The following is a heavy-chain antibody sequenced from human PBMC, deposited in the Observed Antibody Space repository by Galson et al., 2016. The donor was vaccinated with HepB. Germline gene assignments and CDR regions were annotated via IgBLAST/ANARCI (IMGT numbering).Heavy chain of an antibody. CDR3: AKASSPGYYYGMDV. Sequence: SLRLSCAASGFTFSSNAMSSVRQAPGKGLEWVSAISGSGGSTCYADSVKGRFTISRDNSKNTLYLQMNSLRAEDTAVYYCAKASSPGYYYGMDVWGQGTTVTVSS. V-gene: IGHV3-23*01. J-gene: IGHJ6*02. CDR2: ISGSGGST. D-gene: IGHD6-13*01. CDR1: GFTFSSNA.